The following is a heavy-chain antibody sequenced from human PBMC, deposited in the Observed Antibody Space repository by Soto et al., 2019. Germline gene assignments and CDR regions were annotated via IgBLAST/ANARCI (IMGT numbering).Heavy chain of an antibody. D-gene: IGHD2-2*01. V-gene: IGHV1-18*01. CDR1: GYTFTSYG. CDR2: ISAYNGNT. CDR3: ARATTFHCSSTSCYISPYFDY. Sequence: EASVKVSCKASGYTFTSYGISWVRQAPGQGLEWMGWISAYNGNTNYAQKLQGRVTMTTDTSTSTAYMELRSLRSDDTAVYYCARATTFHCSSTSCYISPYFDYWGQGTLVTVSS. J-gene: IGHJ4*02.